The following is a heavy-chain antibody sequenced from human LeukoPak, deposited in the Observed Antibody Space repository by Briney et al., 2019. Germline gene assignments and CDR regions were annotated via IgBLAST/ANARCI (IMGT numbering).Heavy chain of an antibody. V-gene: IGHV1-2*02. CDR3: ARDNMVRGVPLDY. CDR2: INPNSGGT. CDR1: GYTFTGYY. Sequence: ASVKVSCKASGYTFTGYYMHWVRQAPGQGLEWMGWINPNSGGTNYAQKFQGRVTMTRDTSISTAYMELSRLRSDDTAVYYCARDNMVRGVPLDYWGQGTLVTVSS. J-gene: IGHJ4*02. D-gene: IGHD3-10*01.